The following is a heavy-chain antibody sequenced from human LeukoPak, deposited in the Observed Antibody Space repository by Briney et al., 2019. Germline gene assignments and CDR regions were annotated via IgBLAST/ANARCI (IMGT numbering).Heavy chain of an antibody. CDR1: GFTVSSNS. CDR2: IYSGGNT. CDR3: ARDGGDYGSGSYYAY. J-gene: IGHJ4*02. D-gene: IGHD3-10*01. V-gene: IGHV3-53*01. Sequence: GGSLRLSCTVSGFTVSSNSMSWVRQAPGKGLEWVSFIYSGGNTHYSDSVKGRFTISRDNSKKSLYLQMDSLRAEDTAVYYCARDGGDYGSGSYYAYWGQGTLVTVSS.